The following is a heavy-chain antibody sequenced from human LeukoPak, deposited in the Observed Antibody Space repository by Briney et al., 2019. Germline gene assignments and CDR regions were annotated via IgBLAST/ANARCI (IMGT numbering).Heavy chain of an antibody. CDR2: INPNSGGT. V-gene: IGHV1-2*02. Sequence: ASVKVSCKASGYTFTGYYMHWVRQAPGQGLEWMGGINPNSGGTNYAQKFQGRVTMTRDTSISTAYMELSTLRSDDTAVYYCARDHDFWSGYPYYMDVWGKGTTVTVSS. J-gene: IGHJ6*03. D-gene: IGHD3-3*01. CDR1: GYTFTGYY. CDR3: ARDHDFWSGYPYYMDV.